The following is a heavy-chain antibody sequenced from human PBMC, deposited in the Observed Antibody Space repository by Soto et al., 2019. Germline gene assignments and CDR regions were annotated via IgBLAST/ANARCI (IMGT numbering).Heavy chain of an antibody. D-gene: IGHD3-22*01. V-gene: IGHV3-23*01. CDR3: AKDGARSDSSGYYDYFYYYGVDV. CDR1: GFTFNNYA. CDR2: ISGSGGTT. J-gene: IGHJ6*02. Sequence: EVQLLESGGGLVQPGGSLRLSCAASGFTFNNYAMTWFRQAPGKGLEWVSGISGSGGTTYFADSVKGRFTISRDNSKKALYLQMNSLRAEDTAVYYCAKDGARSDSSGYYDYFYYYGVDVWGQGTTVTVSS.